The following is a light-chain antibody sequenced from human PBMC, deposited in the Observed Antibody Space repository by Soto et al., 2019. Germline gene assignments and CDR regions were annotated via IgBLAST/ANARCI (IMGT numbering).Light chain of an antibody. CDR2: EVS. CDR1: SSDVGGYNS. J-gene: IGLJ1*01. V-gene: IGLV2-14*01. CDR3: SSYTRNSTYV. Sequence: QSALTQPASVSGSPGQSITISCTGTSSDVGGYNSVSWYQHHAGKAPKLIIYEVSNRPSGVSYRFSGSKSGNRASLTISGLQAEDDADYYCSSYTRNSTYVFGTGTKLTVL.